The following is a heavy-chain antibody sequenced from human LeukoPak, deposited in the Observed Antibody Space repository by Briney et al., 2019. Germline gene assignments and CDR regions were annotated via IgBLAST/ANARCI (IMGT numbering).Heavy chain of an antibody. CDR2: IYYSGST. CDR1: GGSISSYY. V-gene: IGHV4-59*01. D-gene: IGHD2-15*01. Sequence: SETLSLTCTVSGGSISSYYWSWIRQPPGKGLEWFGYIYYSGSTNYNPSLKRRVTISVDTSKNQFSLKLSSVTAADTAVYYCARILECSGGSCYSGYYYYYMDVWGKGTTVTVSS. J-gene: IGHJ6*03. CDR3: ARILECSGGSCYSGYYYYYMDV.